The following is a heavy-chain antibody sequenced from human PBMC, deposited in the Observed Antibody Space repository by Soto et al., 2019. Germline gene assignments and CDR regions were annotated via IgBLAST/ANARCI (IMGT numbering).Heavy chain of an antibody. D-gene: IGHD2-2*01. Sequence: SETLSLTCAVYGGSFSGYYWSWIRQPPGKGLEWIGEINHSGSTNYNPSLKSRVTISVDTSKNQFSLKLSSVTAADTAVYYCASPHCSSTSCSNYYFDYWGQGTLVTVSS. CDR2: INHSGST. V-gene: IGHV4-34*01. CDR1: GGSFSGYY. J-gene: IGHJ4*02. CDR3: ASPHCSSTSCSNYYFDY.